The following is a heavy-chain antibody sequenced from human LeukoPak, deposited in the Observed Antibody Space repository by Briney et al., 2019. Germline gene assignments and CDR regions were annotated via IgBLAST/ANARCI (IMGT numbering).Heavy chain of an antibody. CDR3: ASTVTSDIVVVPAAIASFDP. CDR1: GGTFSSYA. J-gene: IGHJ5*02. D-gene: IGHD2-2*01. V-gene: IGHV1-69*01. CDR2: IIPIFGTA. Sequence: SVKVSCKASGGTFSSYAISWVRQAPGQGREWMGGIIPIFGTANYAQKFQGRVTITADGSTSTAYMELSRLRSEDTAVYYCASTVTSDIVVVPAAIASFDPWGQGTLVTVSS.